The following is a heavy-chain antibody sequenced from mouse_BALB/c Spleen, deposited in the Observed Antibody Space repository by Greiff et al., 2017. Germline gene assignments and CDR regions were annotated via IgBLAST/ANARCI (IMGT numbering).Heavy chain of an antibody. CDR1: GFTFSSYT. Sequence: EVKVEESGGGLVKPGGSLKLSCAASGFTFSSYTMSWVRQTPEKRLEWVATISSGGSYTYYPDSVKGRFTISRDNAKNTLYLQMSSLKSEDTAMYYCTRWGAYYRYDDAMDYWGQGTSVTVSS. D-gene: IGHD2-14*01. CDR2: ISSGGSYT. J-gene: IGHJ4*01. V-gene: IGHV5-6-4*01. CDR3: TRWGAYYRYDDAMDY.